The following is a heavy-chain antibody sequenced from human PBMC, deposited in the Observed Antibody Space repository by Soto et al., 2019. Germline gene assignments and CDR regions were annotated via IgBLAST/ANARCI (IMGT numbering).Heavy chain of an antibody. CDR2: IKSKTDGGTT. CDR3: TTSDTIAVAGVYYYYGMDV. D-gene: IGHD6-19*01. Sequence: GGSLRLSCAASGFTFSNAWMSWVRQAPGKGLEWVGRIKSKTDGGTTDYAAPVKGRFTISRDDSKNTLYLQMNSLKTEDTAVYYCTTSDTIAVAGVYYYYGMDVWGQGTTVTVSS. CDR1: GFTFSNAW. J-gene: IGHJ6*02. V-gene: IGHV3-15*01.